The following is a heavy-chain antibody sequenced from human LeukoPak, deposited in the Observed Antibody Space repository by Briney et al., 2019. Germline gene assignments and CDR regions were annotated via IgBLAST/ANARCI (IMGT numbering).Heavy chain of an antibody. CDR3: ARNMKYCSGGSCYFDY. Sequence: GASVKVSCKASGYTFTTYGLSWVRQAPGQGLEWMGWISAYNGNTNFAQNFQGRVTMTTDTSTSTAYMELMSLRSDDTAVYYCARNMKYCSGGSCYFDYWGQGTLVTVSS. J-gene: IGHJ4*02. V-gene: IGHV1-18*01. D-gene: IGHD2-15*01. CDR1: GYTFTTYG. CDR2: ISAYNGNT.